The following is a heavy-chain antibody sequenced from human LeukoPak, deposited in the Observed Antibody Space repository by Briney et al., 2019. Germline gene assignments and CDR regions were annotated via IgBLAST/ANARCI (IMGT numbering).Heavy chain of an antibody. D-gene: IGHD2-15*01. V-gene: IGHV4-31*03. J-gene: IGHJ4*02. CDR1: GGSISSGDYY. CDR3: ARDVVL. Sequence: SETLSLTCTVPGGSISSGDYYWSWIRQHPGKGLEWIGYIHYSGSTYYNPSLKSRLTITVDTSKNQFSLKLSSVTAADTAVYYCARDVVLWGQGTLVTVSS. CDR2: IHYSGST.